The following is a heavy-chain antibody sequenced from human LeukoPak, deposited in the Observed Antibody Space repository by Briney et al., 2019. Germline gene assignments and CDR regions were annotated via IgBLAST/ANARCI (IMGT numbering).Heavy chain of an antibody. D-gene: IGHD3-16*01. J-gene: IGHJ3*01. Sequence: EESLKISCKGSGYRFTSYWIGWVRQMPGKGLEWMGIFYPGDSDTRYSPSFQGQVTISADKSISTAYLQWSSLKASDTAMYYCARREGGTWDTFDVWGQGTMVTVSS. V-gene: IGHV5-51*01. CDR1: GYRFTSYW. CDR3: ARREGGTWDTFDV. CDR2: FYPGDSDT.